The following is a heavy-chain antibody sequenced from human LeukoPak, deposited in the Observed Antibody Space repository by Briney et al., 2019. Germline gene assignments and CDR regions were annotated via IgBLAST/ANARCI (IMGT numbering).Heavy chain of an antibody. CDR1: GFTVSSIY. V-gene: IGHV3-53*01. D-gene: IGHD1-7*01. CDR2: IYSGGTT. Sequence: GGSLRLSCAASGFTVSSIYMSWVRQTPGKGLEWVSVIYSGGTTYYADSVKGRFTISRDNSKNSLYLQVNTLRAEDTAVYYCAREGRLTGTIDYWGQGTLVTVSS. J-gene: IGHJ4*02. CDR3: AREGRLTGTIDY.